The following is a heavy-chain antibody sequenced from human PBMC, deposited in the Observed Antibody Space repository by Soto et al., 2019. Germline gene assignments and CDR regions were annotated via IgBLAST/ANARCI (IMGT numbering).Heavy chain of an antibody. CDR1: GGSISSYY. CDR2: IFYSGST. V-gene: IGHV4-59*01. Sequence: QVQLQESGPGLVKPSETLSLTCTVSGGSISSYYWSWIRQPPGKGLEWIGDIFYSGSTNYNPSLKSRVTISVDTSKNQFSLKLSSVTAADTAVYYCARKGYNYDYWGQGTLVTVSS. J-gene: IGHJ4*02. CDR3: ARKGYNYDY. D-gene: IGHD5-18*01.